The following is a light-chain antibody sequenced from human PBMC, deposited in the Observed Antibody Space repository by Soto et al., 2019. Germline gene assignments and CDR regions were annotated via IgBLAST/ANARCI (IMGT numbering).Light chain of an antibody. J-gene: IGLJ1*01. CDR2: EVR. Sequence: QSVLTQPASVSGSPGQSITISCTGTSSDVGTYDFVSWYQHLPGKAPTLILYEVRNRPLGVSIRFSGSKSANTASLIISGLQAEDEGDYFCSSYTSSSTLAFGTGTKLTVL. V-gene: IGLV2-14*01. CDR1: SSDVGTYDF. CDR3: SSYTSSSTLA.